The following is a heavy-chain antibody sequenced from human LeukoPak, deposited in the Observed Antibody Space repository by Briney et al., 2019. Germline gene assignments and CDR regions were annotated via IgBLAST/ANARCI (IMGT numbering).Heavy chain of an antibody. CDR3: ARANYDILTGYYTRGWFDP. CDR1: GFTFSSYE. V-gene: IGHV3-48*03. CDR2: ISSSGSTI. D-gene: IGHD3-9*01. J-gene: IGHJ5*02. Sequence: PGGSLRLSCAASGFTFSSYEMNWVRQAPGKGLEWVSYISSSGSTIYYADSVKGRFTISRDNAKNSLYLQMNSLRAEDTAVYYCARANYDILTGYYTRGWFDPWGQGTLATVSS.